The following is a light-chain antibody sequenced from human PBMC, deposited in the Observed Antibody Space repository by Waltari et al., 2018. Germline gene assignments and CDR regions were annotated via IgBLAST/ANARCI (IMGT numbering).Light chain of an antibody. CDR3: QVWDINNDQVV. CDR1: DFRSQG. V-gene: IGLV3-21*02. CDR2: DDT. Sequence: YVVTPPTSVSVAPGQADRINCGGDDFRSQGVKWYQQKPGQAPLLIVYDDTDRPSGIPERFSGSNSGNSATLTISSVEAGDEADYYCQVWDINNDQVVFGGGTKVTVL. J-gene: IGLJ2*01.